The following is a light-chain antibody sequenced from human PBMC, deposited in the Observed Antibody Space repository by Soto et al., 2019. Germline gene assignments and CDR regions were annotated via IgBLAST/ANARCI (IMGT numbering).Light chain of an antibody. CDR3: CSYAGSYTV. CDR1: SSDGGGYNY. Sequence: QSALTQPRSVSGSPGQSVTISCTGTSSDGGGYNYVSRYQQHPGKAPKLMIYDVNKRPSGVPDRFYGSKSVNTASLTISVLHAEDEADYFCCSYAGSYTVFGGWTKLTV. CDR2: DVN. J-gene: IGLJ2*01. V-gene: IGLV2-11*01.